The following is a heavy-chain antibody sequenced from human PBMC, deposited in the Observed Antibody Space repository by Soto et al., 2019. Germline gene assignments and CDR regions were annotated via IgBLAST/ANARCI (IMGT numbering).Heavy chain of an antibody. CDR1: GFTFSSYA. Sequence: GGSLRLSCAASGFTFSSYAMSWVRQAPGKGLEWVSAISGSGGSTYYADSVKGRFTISRDNSKNTLYLQMNSLRAEDTAVYYCAGSSWYEYYYGMDVWGQGTTVTVSS. J-gene: IGHJ6*02. CDR2: ISGSGGST. D-gene: IGHD6-13*01. CDR3: AGSSWYEYYYGMDV. V-gene: IGHV3-23*01.